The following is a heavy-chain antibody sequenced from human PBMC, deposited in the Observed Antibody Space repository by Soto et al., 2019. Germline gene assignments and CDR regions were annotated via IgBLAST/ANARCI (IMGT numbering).Heavy chain of an antibody. CDR1: GFTFSSYW. Sequence: GGSLRLSCAASGFTFSSYWMHWVRQAPGKGLVWVSRINSDASSTSYADSVKGRFTISRDNTKNTLYLQMNSLRVEDTAVYYCSRAPYDSSALWGQGTLVTVSS. CDR3: SRAPYDSSAL. CDR2: INSDASST. J-gene: IGHJ4*02. V-gene: IGHV3-74*01. D-gene: IGHD3-22*01.